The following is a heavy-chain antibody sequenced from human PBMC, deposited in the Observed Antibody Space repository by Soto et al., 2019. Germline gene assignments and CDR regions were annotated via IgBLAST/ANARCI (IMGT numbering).Heavy chain of an antibody. CDR2: INAGNGNT. V-gene: IGHV1-3*01. D-gene: IGHD5-12*01. CDR1: GYTFTSYA. CDR3: ARDALNSGYDWGDFDY. Sequence: GASVKVSCKASGYTFTSYAMHWVRQAPGQRLEWMGWINAGNGNTKYSQKFQGRVTITRDTSASTAYMELSSLRSEDTAVYYCARDALNSGYDWGDFDYWGQGTLVTVS. J-gene: IGHJ4*02.